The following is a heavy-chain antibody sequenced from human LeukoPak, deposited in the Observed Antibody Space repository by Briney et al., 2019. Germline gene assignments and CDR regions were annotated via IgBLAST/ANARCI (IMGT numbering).Heavy chain of an antibody. CDR2: IYNSGST. V-gene: IGHV4-59*01. J-gene: IGHJ4*02. D-gene: IGHD5-24*01. CDR3: ARSRDGYKLDY. CDR1: GGSIGSYY. Sequence: PSETLSLTCTVSGGSIGSYYWTWIRQPPGKGLEWIGYIYNSGSTNYNPSLKSRVTISVDTSKNQFSLKLSSVTAADTAVYYCARSRDGYKLDYWGQGTLVTVSS.